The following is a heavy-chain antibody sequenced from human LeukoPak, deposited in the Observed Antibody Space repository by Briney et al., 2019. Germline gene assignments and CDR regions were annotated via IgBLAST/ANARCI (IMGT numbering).Heavy chain of an antibody. Sequence: GGSLRLSRAASGFTVSSNYMNWVRQAPGKGLEWVSVIYSDGSAYYADSVKGRFTIFRDNFKNTLYLQMNRLRAEDTAVYYCARDDSDPTATAAPAFDWGQGTLVTVSS. D-gene: IGHD3-22*01. CDR2: IYSDGSA. CDR1: GFTVSSNY. V-gene: IGHV3-66*01. CDR3: ARDDSDPTATAAPAFD. J-gene: IGHJ4*02.